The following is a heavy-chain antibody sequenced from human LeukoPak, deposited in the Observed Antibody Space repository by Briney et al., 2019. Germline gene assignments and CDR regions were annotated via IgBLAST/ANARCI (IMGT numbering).Heavy chain of an antibody. D-gene: IGHD3-3*01. CDR2: IIPIFGTA. CDR3: ARAFSGYDFWSGYFNWFDP. J-gene: IGHJ5*02. V-gene: IGHV1-69*06. CDR1: GGTFSSYA. Sequence: SVKVSCKASGGTFSSYAISWVRQAPGQGLEWMGGIIPIFGTANYAQKFQGRVTITADKSTSTAYMELSSLRSEDTAVYYCARAFSGYDFWSGYFNWFDPWGQGTLVTVSS.